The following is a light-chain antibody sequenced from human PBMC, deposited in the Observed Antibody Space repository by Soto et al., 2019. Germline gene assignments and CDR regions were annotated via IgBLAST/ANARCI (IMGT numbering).Light chain of an antibody. J-gene: IGKJ5*01. CDR1: QSVSSSY. Sequence: EIVLTQSPGTLSLSPGERATLSCRASQSVSSSYLAWYQQKPGQAPRLLIYGASSRATGIPVRFSGSGSGTDFTLTISSLEPEDSAVYYCQQRSNWPTFGQGTRLEIK. CDR2: GAS. V-gene: IGKV3D-20*02. CDR3: QQRSNWPT.